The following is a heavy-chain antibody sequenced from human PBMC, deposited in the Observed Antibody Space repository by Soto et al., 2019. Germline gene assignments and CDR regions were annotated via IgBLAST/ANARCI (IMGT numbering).Heavy chain of an antibody. Sequence: ASVKVSCKASGYTFTNYGVSWVRQAPGQGLEWMGWITVYNGNIHYAQNLQGRVTMTTDTSTSTAHMELWSLGSDDTAVYYCARSYSYGSYWYFDYWGQGALVTVSS. J-gene: IGHJ4*02. CDR1: GYTFTNYG. V-gene: IGHV1-18*04. CDR2: ITVYNGNI. CDR3: ARSYSYGSYWYFDY. D-gene: IGHD5-18*01.